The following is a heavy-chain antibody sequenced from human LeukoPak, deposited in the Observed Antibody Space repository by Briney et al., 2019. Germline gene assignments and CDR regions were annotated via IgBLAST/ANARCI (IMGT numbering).Heavy chain of an antibody. CDR3: ARSRKIAVAGTFIMFDP. V-gene: IGHV4-59*08. CDR2: IYYSGST. J-gene: IGHJ5*02. Sequence: SETLSLTCTVSGGSISSYYWSGIRQPPGKGLEWIGYIYYSGSTNYNPSLKSRVTISVDTSKNQYSLKLSSVTAADTAVYYCARSRKIAVAGTFIMFDPWGQGTLVTVSS. D-gene: IGHD6-19*01. CDR1: GGSISSYY.